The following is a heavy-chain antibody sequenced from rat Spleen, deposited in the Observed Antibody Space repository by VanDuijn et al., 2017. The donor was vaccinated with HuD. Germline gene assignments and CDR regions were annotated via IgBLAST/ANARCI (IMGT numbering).Heavy chain of an antibody. Sequence: EVQLVESGGGLVQPGRSLKLSCAASRFTFSNYDMAWVRQAPTKGLEWVASISASGGTMYYRDSVRGRFTVSRDNTRNTLYLQMDSLRSEDTATYFCARGGYYRYWGQGVMLTVSS. CDR3: ARGGYYRY. J-gene: IGHJ2*01. V-gene: IGHV5S13*01. CDR1: RFTFSNYD. CDR2: ISASGGTM. D-gene: IGHD1-1*01.